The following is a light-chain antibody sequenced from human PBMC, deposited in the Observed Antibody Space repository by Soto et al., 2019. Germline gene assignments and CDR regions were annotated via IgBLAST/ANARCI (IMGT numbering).Light chain of an antibody. V-gene: IGKV3-15*01. J-gene: IGKJ2*01. Sequence: EIVMTQSPATLSVSPGEGATLSCRASQSVSSNLAWYQQKPGQAPRLLIYGASTRATDIPARFSGSGSGTEFTLTISSLLSEDFAVYFFQQDSDGPHTFGQGTKREIK. CDR2: GAS. CDR3: QQDSDGPHT. CDR1: QSVSSN.